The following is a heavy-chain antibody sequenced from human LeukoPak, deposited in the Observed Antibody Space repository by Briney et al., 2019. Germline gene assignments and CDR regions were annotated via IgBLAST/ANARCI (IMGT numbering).Heavy chain of an antibody. CDR2: IIPIFGTA. Sequence: GASVKVSCKASGGTFSSYAISWVRQAPGQGLEWMGGIIPIFGTANYAQKFQGRVTITADESTSTAYVELSSLRSEDTAVYYCASCSGGSCYIMDYWGQGTLVTVSS. J-gene: IGHJ4*02. CDR3: ASCSGGSCYIMDY. CDR1: GGTFSSYA. V-gene: IGHV1-69*13. D-gene: IGHD2-15*01.